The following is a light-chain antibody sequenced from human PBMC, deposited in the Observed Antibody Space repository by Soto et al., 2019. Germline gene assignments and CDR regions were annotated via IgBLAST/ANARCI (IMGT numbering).Light chain of an antibody. J-gene: IGKJ1*01. CDR1: QSVDVTH. CDR3: QQHGTSRWT. Sequence: IVLTQSPGTLTLFPGDRATLSCRASQSVDVTHFAWYQQRPGQAPGLLICAGSNRATGIPDRISGSGSETDFILTISRLEPEDFAVYYCQQHGTSRWTCGRGTK. V-gene: IGKV3-20*01. CDR2: AGS.